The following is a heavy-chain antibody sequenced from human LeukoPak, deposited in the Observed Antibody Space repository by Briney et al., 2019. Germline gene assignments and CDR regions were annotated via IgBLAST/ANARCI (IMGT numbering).Heavy chain of an antibody. Sequence: SETLSLTCTVSGGSISRGDYYWSWIRQSPGKGLEWIGCIYYSGSTYYYNPSLKSRITISVDTSKNQFSLKLSSVTAADTAVYYCARVGVGGYDWEYYFDYWGQGTLVTVSS. CDR1: GGSISRGDYY. V-gene: IGHV4-30-4*08. CDR2: IYYSGSTY. D-gene: IGHD5-12*01. J-gene: IGHJ4*02. CDR3: ARVGVGGYDWEYYFDY.